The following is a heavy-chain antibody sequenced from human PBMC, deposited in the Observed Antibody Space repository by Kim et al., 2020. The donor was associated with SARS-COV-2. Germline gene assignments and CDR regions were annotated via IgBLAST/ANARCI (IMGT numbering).Heavy chain of an antibody. CDR3: AKSSSSWYRGGSYFDY. J-gene: IGHJ4*02. V-gene: IGHV3-9*01. CDR1: GFTFDDYA. CDR2: ISWNSGSI. D-gene: IGHD6-13*01. Sequence: GGSLRLSCAASGFTFDDYAMHWVRQTPGKGLEWVSGISWNSGSIGYSDSVKGRFTISRDNAKNSLYLQMNSLRAEDTALYYCAKSSSSWYRGGSYFDYWGQGTLVTVSS.